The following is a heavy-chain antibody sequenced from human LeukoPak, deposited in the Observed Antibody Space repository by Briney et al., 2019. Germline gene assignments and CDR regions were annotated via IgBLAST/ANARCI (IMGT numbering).Heavy chain of an antibody. D-gene: IGHD3-10*02. J-gene: IGHJ6*03. CDR2: INHSGST. Sequence: SETLSLTCAVYGGSFSGYYLTWIRQPPGKGLEWIGEINHSGSTNYKSSLKSRVTISVDTSKNQFSLKLSSVTAADTAVYYCARRPATLFTFNYYYYYMDVWGKGTTVTVSS. CDR1: GGSFSGYY. CDR3: ARRPATLFTFNYYYYYMDV. V-gene: IGHV4-34*01.